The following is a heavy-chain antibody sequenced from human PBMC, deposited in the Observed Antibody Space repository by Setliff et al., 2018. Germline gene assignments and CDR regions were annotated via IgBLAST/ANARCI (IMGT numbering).Heavy chain of an antibody. D-gene: IGHD5-12*01. CDR2: TIPMFGSA. J-gene: IGHJ6*03. CDR3: AREGVDIRSSTDYRYYMDV. V-gene: IGHV1-69*05. CDR1: GGTFSNYG. Sequence: SVKVSCKASGGTFSNYGISWVRQAPGQGLEWMGGTIPMFGSANYAQKFQGRVTIITDEFTGTAYMELSSLRTEDTAVYYCAREGVDIRSSTDYRYYMDVWGKGTTVTVSS.